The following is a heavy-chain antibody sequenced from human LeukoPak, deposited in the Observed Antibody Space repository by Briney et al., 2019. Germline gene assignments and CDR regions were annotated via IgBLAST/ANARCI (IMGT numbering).Heavy chain of an antibody. CDR2: INPSGGST. J-gene: IGHJ3*02. CDR3: ARDQYFRSQSPFFDI. Sequence: ASVTVSFKASGYTFTIFYIHWVRQAPGQGLEWMGIINPSGGSTNYAQKFQGRVTMTRDTSTSTVYMELSSLRSEDTAVYYCARDQYFRSQSPFFDIWGQGTMVTVSS. V-gene: IGHV1-46*01. CDR1: GYTFTIFY. D-gene: IGHD2/OR15-2a*01.